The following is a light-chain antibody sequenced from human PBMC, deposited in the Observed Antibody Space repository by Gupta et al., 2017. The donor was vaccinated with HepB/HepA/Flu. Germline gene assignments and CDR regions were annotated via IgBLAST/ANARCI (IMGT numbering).Light chain of an antibody. Sequence: EIALTQSPGTLSVSAGERATLSCRASQNVKSNYLAWYQQKLGQAPRLLIYGASTRATGVPDRFSGSGSGTDFSITISRLEHEDFAVYFCQQYDMSPTFGQGTKLVIK. V-gene: IGKV3-20*01. CDR1: QNVKSNY. CDR3: QQYDMSPT. J-gene: IGKJ2*01. CDR2: GAS.